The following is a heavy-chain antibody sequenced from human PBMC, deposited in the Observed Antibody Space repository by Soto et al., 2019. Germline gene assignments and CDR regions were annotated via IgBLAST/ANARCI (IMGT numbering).Heavy chain of an antibody. CDR2: IIPIFGTA. CDR3: ARKSESSSGWFYYYGMDV. V-gene: IGHV1-69*13. CDR1: GGTFSSYA. D-gene: IGHD6-19*01. J-gene: IGHJ6*02. Sequence: SVKVSCKASGGTFSSYAISWVRQAPGQGLEWMGGIIPIFGTANYAQKFQGRVTITADESTSTAYMELSSLRSEDTAVYYCARKSESSSGWFYYYGMDVWGQGTTVTVSS.